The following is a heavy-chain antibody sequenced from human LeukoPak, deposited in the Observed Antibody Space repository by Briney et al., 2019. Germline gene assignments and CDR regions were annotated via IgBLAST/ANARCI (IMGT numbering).Heavy chain of an antibody. Sequence: SQTLSLTCTVSGHSISSGDYYWGWIRQPAGKGLEWIGRISSSGSTKYNPSLKSRLTISVDPAKNQFSLKLSSVPAADTAVYFCASGPYSYDSSGAFDIWGQGTMVTVSS. CDR3: ASGPYSYDSSGAFDI. CDR2: ISSSGST. V-gene: IGHV4-61*02. J-gene: IGHJ3*02. CDR1: GHSISSGDYY. D-gene: IGHD3-22*01.